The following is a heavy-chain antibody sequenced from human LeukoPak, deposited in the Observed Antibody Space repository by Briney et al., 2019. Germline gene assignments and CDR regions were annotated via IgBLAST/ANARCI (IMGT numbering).Heavy chain of an antibody. V-gene: IGHV1-18*01. CDR1: GYTFTSYG. CDR3: ARDQDYYDSTGYDY. Sequence: ASVKVSCTASGYTFTSYGISWVRQAPGQGLEWMGWISAYNGNTNYAQKLQGRVTMTTDTSTSTAYMELRSLRSDDTAVYYCARDQDYYDSTGYDYWGQGTLVTVSS. J-gene: IGHJ4*02. CDR2: ISAYNGNT. D-gene: IGHD3-22*01.